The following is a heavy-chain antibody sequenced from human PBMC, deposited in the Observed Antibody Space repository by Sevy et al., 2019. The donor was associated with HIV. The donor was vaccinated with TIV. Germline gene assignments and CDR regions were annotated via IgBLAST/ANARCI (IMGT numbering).Heavy chain of an antibody. Sequence: SETLSLTCTVSGGSISSYYWSWIRQPPGKGLEWIGYIYYRGSTNYNPSLKSRITISVDTSKNPFSLKLSSVTAADTAVYSCARGWLRSGWLGYFDYWGQGPLVTVSS. CDR2: IYYRGST. J-gene: IGHJ4*02. CDR1: GGSISSYY. V-gene: IGHV4-59*01. CDR3: ARGWLRSGWLGYFDY. D-gene: IGHD5-12*01.